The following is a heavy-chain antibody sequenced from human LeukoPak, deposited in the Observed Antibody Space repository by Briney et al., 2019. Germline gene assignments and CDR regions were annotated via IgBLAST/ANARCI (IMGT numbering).Heavy chain of an antibody. J-gene: IGHJ4*02. CDR3: ARDKQPGDN. CDR2: IFYSGDT. D-gene: IGHD7-27*01. CDR1: GGSINSNNYY. V-gene: IGHV4-61*01. Sequence: SETLSLTCTVSGGSINSNNYYWGWIRQPPGKGLEWIGYIFYSGDTTYNPSLKSRVTISIDTPKNQFSLKMTSATAADTAVYFCARDKQPGDNWGPGTLVTVSS.